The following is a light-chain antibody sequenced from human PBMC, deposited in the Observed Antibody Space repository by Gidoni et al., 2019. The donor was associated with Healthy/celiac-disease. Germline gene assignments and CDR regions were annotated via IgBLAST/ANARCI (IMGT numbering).Light chain of an antibody. CDR3: QQYNNWPPYT. V-gene: IGKV3-15*01. CDR2: GAS. J-gene: IGKJ2*01. Sequence: EIVMTQSPPTLSVSPGERATLSCRASQSVSSNLAWYQQKPGQAPRLLIYGASTRATGIPARFSGSGSGTEFTLTISSLQSEDFAVYYCQQYNNWPPYTFXXXTKLEIK. CDR1: QSVSSN.